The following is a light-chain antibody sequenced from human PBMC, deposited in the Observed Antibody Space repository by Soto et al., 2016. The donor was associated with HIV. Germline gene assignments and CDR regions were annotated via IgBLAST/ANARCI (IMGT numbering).Light chain of an antibody. J-gene: IGLJ2*01. Sequence: HVLTQPPSVSVAPGKTATITCGGDNIGRKSVNWYQQKPGQAPVLVVYDDTDRPSGISGRFAGSNSGSAATLTITKVEFGDEADYYCHVWDEASDSAVFAGGTKVTVL. CDR2: DDT. CDR1: NIGRKS. V-gene: IGLV3-21*03. CDR3: HVWDEASDSAV.